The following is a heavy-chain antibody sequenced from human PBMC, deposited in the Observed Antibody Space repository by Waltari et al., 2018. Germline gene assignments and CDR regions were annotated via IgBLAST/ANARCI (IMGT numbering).Heavy chain of an antibody. Sequence: EVQLLESGGGLVQPGGSLRLSCAASGFTFSSYAMCWVRQAPGKGLEWVLAIRGMSMNKYYAHSVKCRLTITRDKSKNTLNLQMNSLRAEDTAVDYCAREGAGGYSSGWDADCWGQGTLVTVSA. CDR1: GFTFSSYA. D-gene: IGHD6-19*01. CDR3: AREGAGGYSSGWDADC. J-gene: IGHJ4*02. CDR2: IRGMSMNK. V-gene: IGHV3-23*01.